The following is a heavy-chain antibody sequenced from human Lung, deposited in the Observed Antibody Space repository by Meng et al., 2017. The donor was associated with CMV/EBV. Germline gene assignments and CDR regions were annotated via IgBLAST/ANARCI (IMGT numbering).Heavy chain of an antibody. CDR3: LRRSGGSV. D-gene: IGHD3-10*01. Sequence: QVTLRAAGPALVKPSETRSLPGAVSGDSITNHNWWAWVRQPPGKGLGWIGEIPHRGSSAYNPSLKSRVSMSIDKSKNQFSLKLTSVTAADTAVYHCLRRSGGSVWGQGTLVTVSS. V-gene: IGHV4-4*02. CDR1: GDSITNHNW. CDR2: IPHRGSS. J-gene: IGHJ1*01.